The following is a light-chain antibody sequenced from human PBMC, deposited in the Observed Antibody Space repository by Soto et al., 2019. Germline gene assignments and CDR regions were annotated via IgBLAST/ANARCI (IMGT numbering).Light chain of an antibody. J-gene: IGLJ2*01. CDR1: NSDVGRFDL. CDR3: CAYTGSQTAV. Sequence: QSALTQPASVSGSPGQSITISCTGTNSDVGRFDLVSWYQQYPGKAPKLMIFAGTKRPSGVSNRFSGSKSGNTASLTISGLQAEDEAYYYCCAYTGSQTAVFGGGTKLTVL. V-gene: IGLV2-23*01. CDR2: AGT.